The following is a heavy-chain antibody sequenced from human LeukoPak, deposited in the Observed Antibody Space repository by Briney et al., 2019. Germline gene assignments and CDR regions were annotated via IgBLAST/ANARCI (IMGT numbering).Heavy chain of an antibody. CDR2: ITGSGGGT. D-gene: IGHD3-9*01. CDR3: AKWGDYDVLTGYYDPDY. J-gene: IGHJ4*02. V-gene: IGHV3-23*01. Sequence: GGSLRLSCAASGFTFSNYAMSWVRQAPGKGLEWVSAITGSGGGTYYADSVKGRFTISRDNSKNTLYLQMNSLRAEDTAVYYCAKWGDYDVLTGYYDPDYWGQGTLDTVSS. CDR1: GFTFSNYA.